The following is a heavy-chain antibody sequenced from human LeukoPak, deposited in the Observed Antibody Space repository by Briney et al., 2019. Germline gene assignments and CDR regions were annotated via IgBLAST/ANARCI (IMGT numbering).Heavy chain of an antibody. V-gene: IGHV1-2*06. D-gene: IGHD7-27*01. Sequence: ASVKVSCKASGYTFTGYCIHWVRQAPGQGLEWMGRLTPSSGDTNFAQKFQGRVTMTRDTSISTAYMELSRLTSDDTAVYYCARASPVRAGDYWGQGTLVTVSA. J-gene: IGHJ4*02. CDR1: GYTFTGYC. CDR2: LTPSSGDT. CDR3: ARASPVRAGDY.